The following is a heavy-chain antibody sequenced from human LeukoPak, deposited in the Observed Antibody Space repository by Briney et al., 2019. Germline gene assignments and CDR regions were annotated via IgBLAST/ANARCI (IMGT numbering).Heavy chain of an antibody. V-gene: IGHV3-48*03. J-gene: IGHJ4*02. CDR2: ISSSGRTM. CDR1: GFIFSSYE. Sequence: PGGSLRLSCAASGFIFSSYEMSWVRQAPGKWLEWVSYISSSGRTMYYADSVKGRFTISRDNAKNSLYLQMNSLRAEDTAVYYCARRGEDCSGGNCYYVYWGQGTPVTVSS. D-gene: IGHD2-15*01. CDR3: ARRGEDCSGGNCYYVY.